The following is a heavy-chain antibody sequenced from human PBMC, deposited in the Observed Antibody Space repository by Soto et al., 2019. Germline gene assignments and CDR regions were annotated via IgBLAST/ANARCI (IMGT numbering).Heavy chain of an antibody. CDR3: TRLLAYCGGDCHSFAFDI. J-gene: IGHJ3*02. V-gene: IGHV3-72*01. CDR1: GFTFSDHF. Sequence: VQLVESGGGLVQPGGSLRLSCAASGFTFSDHFMEWVRQAPGKGPEWVGRIRDKARGYTTDYAASVKGRFTISRDDSKNSLYLQMNSLKPEDTALYYCTRLLAYCGGDCHSFAFDIWGQGTMVTVSS. D-gene: IGHD2-21*02. CDR2: IRDKARGYTT.